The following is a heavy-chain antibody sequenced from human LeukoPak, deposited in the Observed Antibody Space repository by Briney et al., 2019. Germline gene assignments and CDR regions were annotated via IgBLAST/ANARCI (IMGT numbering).Heavy chain of an antibody. CDR3: ARYYYDSSAYYNLDY. V-gene: IGHV4-59*01. Sequence: SETLSLTCTVSGGSISSYYWSWIRQPPGKGLEWIGYISYSGSTNYNPSLESRVTISLDTSKNQFSLKLSSVTAADTAVYYCARYYYDSSAYYNLDYWGQGTLVTVSS. D-gene: IGHD3-22*01. CDR1: GGSISSYY. J-gene: IGHJ4*02. CDR2: ISYSGST.